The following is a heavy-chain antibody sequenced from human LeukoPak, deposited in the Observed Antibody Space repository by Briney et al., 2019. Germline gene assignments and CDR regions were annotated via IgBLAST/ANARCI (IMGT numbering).Heavy chain of an antibody. J-gene: IGHJ4*02. Sequence: GGSLRLSCAASGFTFSSYGMHWVRQAPGKGLEWVAVIWYDGSNKYYADSVKGRFTISRDNSKNTLYLQMNNLRAEDTAVYYCAKAYYYDSSGYPDYWGQGTLVTVSS. V-gene: IGHV3-30*02. CDR3: AKAYYYDSSGYPDY. CDR1: GFTFSSYG. D-gene: IGHD3-22*01. CDR2: IWYDGSNK.